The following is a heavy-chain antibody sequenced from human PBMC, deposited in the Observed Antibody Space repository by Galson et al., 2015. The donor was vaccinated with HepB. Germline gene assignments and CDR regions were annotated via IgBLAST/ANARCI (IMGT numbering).Heavy chain of an antibody. CDR2: IYYSGST. J-gene: IGHJ5*02. Sequence: SETLSLTCTVSGGSISSYYWSWIRQPPGKGLEWIGYIYYSGSTNYNPSLKSRVTISVDTSKNQFSLKLSSVTAADTAVYYCARVVSYYGSGGREDWFDPWGREPWSPSPQ. D-gene: IGHD3-10*01. CDR1: GGSISSYY. CDR3: ARVVSYYGSGGREDWFDP. V-gene: IGHV4-59*12.